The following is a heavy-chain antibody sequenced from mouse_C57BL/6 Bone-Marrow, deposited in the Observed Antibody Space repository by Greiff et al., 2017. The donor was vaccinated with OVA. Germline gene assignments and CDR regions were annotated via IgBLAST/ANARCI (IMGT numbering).Heavy chain of an antibody. D-gene: IGHD1-1*01. CDR2: INPNNGGT. Sequence: DVQLQESGPELVKPGASVKMSCKASGYTFTDYNMHWVKQSHGKSLEWIGYINPNNGGTSYNQKFKGKATLTVNKSSSTAYMELRSLTSEDSAVYYCARSPLYYYGSSYFWYFDVWGTGTTVTVSS. J-gene: IGHJ1*03. V-gene: IGHV1-22*01. CDR3: ARSPLYYYGSSYFWYFDV. CDR1: GYTFTDYN.